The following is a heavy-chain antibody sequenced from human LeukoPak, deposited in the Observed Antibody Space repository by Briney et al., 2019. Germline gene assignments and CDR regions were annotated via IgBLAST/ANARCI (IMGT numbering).Heavy chain of an antibody. CDR3: AKIRGPLIGFDY. D-gene: IGHD3-16*01. CDR2: ISGSGGST. V-gene: IGHV3-23*01. CDR1: GFTFSSYW. Sequence: GGSLRLSCAASGFTFSSYWMHWVRQAPGKGLEWVSAISGSGGSTYYADSVKGRFTISRDNSKNTLYLQMNSLRAEDTAVYYCAKIRGPLIGFDYWGQGTLVTVSS. J-gene: IGHJ4*02.